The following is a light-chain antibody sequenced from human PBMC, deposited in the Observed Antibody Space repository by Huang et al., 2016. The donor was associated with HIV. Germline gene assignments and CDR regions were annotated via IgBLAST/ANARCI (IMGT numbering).Light chain of an antibody. J-gene: IGKJ2*01. CDR2: EGS. CDR1: QDIGNY. CDR3: QQYDNLPYT. V-gene: IGKV1-33*01. Sequence: DIQMTQSPSSLSASAGDRVPLTCQASQDIGNYLNWYLQKPGKSPSLLIYEGSNLETGVPARFSGSASGADFTFTISSLQPEDSGTYYCQQYDNLPYTFGQGTKLEIK.